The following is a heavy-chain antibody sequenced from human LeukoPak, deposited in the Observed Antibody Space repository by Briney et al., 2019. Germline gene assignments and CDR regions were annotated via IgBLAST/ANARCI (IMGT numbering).Heavy chain of an antibody. CDR1: GFAFSSYS. Sequence: GGSLRLSCAASGFAFSSYSMNWVRQAPGKGLEWVSSISSDSRYIFYAEPVKGRFTISRDNAENSLYLQMNSLRVEDTAVYYCARFQTVAAKPFEYWGQGTLVTVSS. D-gene: IGHD6-19*01. CDR3: ARFQTVAAKPFEY. V-gene: IGHV3-21*01. J-gene: IGHJ4*02. CDR2: ISSDSRYI.